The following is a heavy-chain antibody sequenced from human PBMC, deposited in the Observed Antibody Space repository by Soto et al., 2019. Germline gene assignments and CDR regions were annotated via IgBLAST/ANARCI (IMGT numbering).Heavy chain of an antibody. V-gene: IGHV3-30-3*01. CDR2: ISYDGSNK. J-gene: IGHJ6*02. CDR3: ARGLPASSVYFYYYYGMDV. Sequence: QVQLVESGGGVVQPGRSLRLSCAASGFTFSSYAMHWVRQAPGKGLEWVAVISYDGSNKYYADSVKGRFTISRDNSKNALYLQMNSLRAEDTAVYYCARGLPASSVYFYYYYGMDVCGQGTTVTVSS. D-gene: IGHD3-22*01. CDR1: GFTFSSYA.